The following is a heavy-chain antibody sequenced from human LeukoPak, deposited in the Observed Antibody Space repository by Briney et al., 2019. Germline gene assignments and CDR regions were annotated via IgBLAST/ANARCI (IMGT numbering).Heavy chain of an antibody. D-gene: IGHD3-3*01. CDR1: GGSIRSYY. CDR2: IYTSGST. CDR3: ARESGEIGVDKTHFDY. J-gene: IGHJ4*02. V-gene: IGHV4-4*07. Sequence: PSETLSLTCTVSGGSIRSYYWNWIRQPAGKGLEWIGRIYTSGSTNYNPSLKSRLTMSVDTSKNRFSLQLNSVTAADTAMYYCARESGEIGVDKTHFDYWGQGALVTVSS.